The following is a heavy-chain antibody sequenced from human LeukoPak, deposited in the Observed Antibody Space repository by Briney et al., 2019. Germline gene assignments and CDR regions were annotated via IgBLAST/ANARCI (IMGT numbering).Heavy chain of an antibody. D-gene: IGHD3-22*01. V-gene: IGHV1-46*01. CDR3: ARVTYYYDSSGYHNYFDY. CDR2: INPSGGST. CDR1: GYTFTSYY. Sequence: ASVKVSCKASGYTFTSYYMHWVRQAPGQGLEWMGIINPSGGSTSYAQKFQGRVTMTRDTSTSTVYMELSSLSSEDTAVYYCARVTYYYDSSGYHNYFDYWGQGTLVTVSS. J-gene: IGHJ4*02.